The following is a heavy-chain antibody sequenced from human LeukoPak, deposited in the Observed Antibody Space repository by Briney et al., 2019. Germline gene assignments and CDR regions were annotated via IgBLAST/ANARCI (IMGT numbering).Heavy chain of an antibody. CDR2: ISGSGGST. Sequence: PGGSLGLSCAASGFTFSSYAMRWDRQAPGKGLEWVSGISGSGGSTYYTDSVKGRFTISRDNSKNTLYLQMNSLRAEDTAVYYCAKETCTGTSCSTDYWGQGTLVTVSS. CDR3: AKETCTGTSCSTDY. V-gene: IGHV3-23*01. J-gene: IGHJ4*02. D-gene: IGHD2-2*01. CDR1: GFTFSSYA.